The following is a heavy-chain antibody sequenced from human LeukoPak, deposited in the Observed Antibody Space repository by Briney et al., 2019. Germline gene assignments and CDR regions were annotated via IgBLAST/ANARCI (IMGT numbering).Heavy chain of an antibody. J-gene: IGHJ4*02. D-gene: IGHD4-23*01. Sequence: GRSLRLSCAASGFTFSSHGMHWVRQAPGKGLEWVAVIRYDGSKEYYGDSVKGRFTISRDNSKNTLYLQMNSLRAEDTAVYYCARGDYGGDYFDYWGQGTLVTVSS. CDR2: IRYDGSKE. CDR3: ARGDYGGDYFDY. V-gene: IGHV3-33*01. CDR1: GFTFSSHG.